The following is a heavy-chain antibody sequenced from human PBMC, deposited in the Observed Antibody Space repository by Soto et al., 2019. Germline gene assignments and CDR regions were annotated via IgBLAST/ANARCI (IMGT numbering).Heavy chain of an antibody. Sequence: QVQLQQESGPRVVKPSGTLSLKCFVSGGSISGTNYWGWVRQPPGKGLEWIGEIFHLGLTTYNPAFKGLATISLDKPNNQVSLRLTKLPAADPAVYFYASSPTRYRLDSSGDWGRGTPVIVSS. J-gene: IGHJ4*02. D-gene: IGHD4-4*01. CDR2: IFHLGLT. CDR1: GGSISGTNY. V-gene: IGHV4-4*02. CDR3: ASSPTRYRLDSSGD.